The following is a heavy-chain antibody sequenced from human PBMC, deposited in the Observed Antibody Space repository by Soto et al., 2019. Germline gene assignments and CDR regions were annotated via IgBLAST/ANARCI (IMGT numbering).Heavy chain of an antibody. V-gene: IGHV1-2*04. D-gene: IGHD6-13*01. CDR3: TRDTPGARWYFDY. CDR1: GYTFTVYY. Sequence: RASVKVSCKASGYTFTVYYMHWVRQAPGQGLEWMGWINPNSGGTNYAQKFQGWVTMTRDTSISTAYMELSRLRSDDTAVYFCTRDTPGARWYFDYWGQGTLVTVSS. CDR2: INPNSGGT. J-gene: IGHJ4*02.